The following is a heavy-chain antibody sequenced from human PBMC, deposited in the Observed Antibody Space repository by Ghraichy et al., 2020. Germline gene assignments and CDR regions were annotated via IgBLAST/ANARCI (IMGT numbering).Heavy chain of an antibody. CDR1: GFTFSSYW. V-gene: IGHV3-7*03. CDR3: ASYGIAVAGPGDY. J-gene: IGHJ4*02. Sequence: GESLNISCAASGFTFSSYWMSWVRQAPGKGLEWVANIKQDGSEKYYVDSVKGRFTISRDNAKNSLYLQMNSLRAEHTAVYYCASYGIAVAGPGDYWGQGTLVTVSS. CDR2: IKQDGSEK. D-gene: IGHD6-19*01.